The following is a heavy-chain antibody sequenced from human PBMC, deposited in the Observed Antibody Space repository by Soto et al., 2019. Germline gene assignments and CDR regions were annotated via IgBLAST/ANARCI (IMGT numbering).Heavy chain of an antibody. Sequence: SETLSLTCTVSGGSISSGGYYWSWIRQHPGKGLEWIGYIYYSGSTYYNPSLKSRVTISVDTSKNQFSLKLSSVTAADTAVYYCARGFPRAAAGTCYYWGQGTLVTVSS. V-gene: IGHV4-31*03. CDR2: IYYSGST. CDR3: ARGFPRAAAGTCYY. CDR1: GGSISSGGYY. J-gene: IGHJ4*02. D-gene: IGHD6-13*01.